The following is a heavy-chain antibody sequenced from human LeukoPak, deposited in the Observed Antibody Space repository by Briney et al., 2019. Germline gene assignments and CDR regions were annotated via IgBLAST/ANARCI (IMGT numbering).Heavy chain of an antibody. V-gene: IGHV3-7*01. CDR2: IKPDGSEK. CDR3: GGPPQASSFDI. J-gene: IGHJ3*02. Sequence: GGSLRLSCAASGFTFSDYWVTWVRQAPGKGLEWVANIKPDGSEKYYVDSVKGRFTISRDNAKNSLYLQMNSLRAEDTAMYYCGGPPQASSFDIWGQGTMVTVSS. CDR1: GFTFSDYW. D-gene: IGHD3-10*01.